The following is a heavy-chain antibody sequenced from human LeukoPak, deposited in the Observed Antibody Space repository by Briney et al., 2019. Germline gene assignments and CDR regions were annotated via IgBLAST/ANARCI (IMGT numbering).Heavy chain of an antibody. J-gene: IGHJ4*02. V-gene: IGHV3-21*01. Sequence: GSLRLSCAASGFTFSSYSMNWVRQAPGKGLEWVSSISSSSSYIYYADSVKGRFTISRDNAKNSLYLQMNSLRAEDTAVYYCARHYGDYEGVDYWGQGTLVTVSS. CDR1: GFTFSSYS. CDR3: ARHYGDYEGVDY. CDR2: ISSSSSYI. D-gene: IGHD4-17*01.